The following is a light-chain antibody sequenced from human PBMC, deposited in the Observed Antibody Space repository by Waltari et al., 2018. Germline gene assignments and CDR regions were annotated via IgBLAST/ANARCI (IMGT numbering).Light chain of an antibody. CDR3: QTWDTRTTRV. CDR1: ELKSRY. Sequence: SYAVTQPPSVSVSPGQTASIPCSGDELKSRYVYWYQHKPGQSPILLIFQDTKRPSGIPDRFSGFISGNTATLTVSETQAMDEADYYCQTWDTRTTRVFGTGTKLTVL. V-gene: IGLV3-1*01. CDR2: QDT. J-gene: IGLJ3*02.